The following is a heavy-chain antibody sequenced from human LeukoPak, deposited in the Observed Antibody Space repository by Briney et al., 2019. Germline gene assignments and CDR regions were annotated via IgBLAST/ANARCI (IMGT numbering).Heavy chain of an antibody. V-gene: IGHV1-8*03. J-gene: IGHJ4*02. Sequence: GASVNVSCKASGYTFTSYDINWVRQATGQGLEWMGWMNPNSGNTGYAQKFQGRVTITRNTSISTAYMELSSLRSEDTAVYYCARRGYSSGWYLPFDYWGQGTLVTVSS. CDR2: MNPNSGNT. D-gene: IGHD6-19*01. CDR1: GYTFTSYD. CDR3: ARRGYSSGWYLPFDY.